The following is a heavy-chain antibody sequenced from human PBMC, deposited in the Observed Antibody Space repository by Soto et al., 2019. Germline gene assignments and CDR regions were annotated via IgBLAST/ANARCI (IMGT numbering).Heavy chain of an antibody. V-gene: IGHV1-18*01. CDR2: ISAYHGNT. J-gene: IGHJ6*02. CDR1: GYTFTSYG. Sequence: QVQLVQSGAEVKKPGASVKVSCKASGYTFTSYGISWLRQAPGQGLEWMGWISAYHGNTNYAQKLQGRVTMTTDTSTNIAYMEVRSLRSDDTAVYYSARVKYCNGMDVWGQGPTVTVSS. CDR3: ARVKYCNGMDV.